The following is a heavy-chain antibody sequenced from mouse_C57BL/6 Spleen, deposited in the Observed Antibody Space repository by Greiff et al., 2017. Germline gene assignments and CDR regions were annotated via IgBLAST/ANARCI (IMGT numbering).Heavy chain of an antibody. V-gene: IGHV5-6*01. CDR3: ARHESPYYGSSHWYFDV. CDR1: GFTFSSYG. Sequence: EVQLQESGGDLVKPGGSLKLSCAASGFTFSSYGMSWVRQTPDKRLEWVATISSGGSYTYYPDSVKGRFTISRDNAKNTLYLQMSSLKSEDTAMYYCARHESPYYGSSHWYFDVWGTGTTVTVSS. CDR2: ISSGGSYT. J-gene: IGHJ1*03. D-gene: IGHD1-1*01.